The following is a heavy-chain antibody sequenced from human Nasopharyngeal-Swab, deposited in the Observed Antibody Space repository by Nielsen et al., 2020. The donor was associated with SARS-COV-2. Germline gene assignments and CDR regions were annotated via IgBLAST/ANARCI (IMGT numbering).Heavy chain of an antibody. V-gene: IGHV3-33*01. CDR3: ARESGVSSTSPFDC. Sequence: GGSLRLSCTASGFTFSNYDIHWLRQTPGKGLEWVAVMWYAGSSERYADSVKGRFTISRDISKNTLYLQMNSLRAEDTAVYYCARESGVSSTSPFDCWGRGTLVTASS. J-gene: IGHJ4*02. D-gene: IGHD2-2*01. CDR2: MWYAGSSE. CDR1: GFTFSNYD.